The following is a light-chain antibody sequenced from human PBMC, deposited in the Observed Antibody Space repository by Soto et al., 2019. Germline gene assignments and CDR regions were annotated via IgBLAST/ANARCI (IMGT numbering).Light chain of an antibody. CDR2: VNTDGSH. CDR3: QTWGAGFSVV. CDR1: SGHSSYA. J-gene: IGLJ2*01. Sequence: QSVLTQSPSASASLGASVKLTCTLSSGHSSYAIAWHQQQPEKGPRYLMKVNTDGSHNKGDGIPDRFSSSSSGAERYLTISSLQSEDEADYYCQTWGAGFSVVFGGGTKLTVL. V-gene: IGLV4-69*01.